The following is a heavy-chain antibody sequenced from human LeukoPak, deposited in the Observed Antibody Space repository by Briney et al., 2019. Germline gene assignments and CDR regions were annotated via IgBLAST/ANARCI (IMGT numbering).Heavy chain of an antibody. Sequence: GGSLRLSCAASGFTFSSYGMHWVRQAPGKGLEWVAVIWYDGSNKYYADSVKGRFTISRDNSKNTLYLQMNSLRAEDTAVYYCARDRRYCSSTSCYEAYDAFDIWGQGTMVTVSS. CDR3: ARDRRYCSSTSCYEAYDAFDI. V-gene: IGHV3-33*01. CDR1: GFTFSSYG. CDR2: IWYDGSNK. D-gene: IGHD2-2*01. J-gene: IGHJ3*02.